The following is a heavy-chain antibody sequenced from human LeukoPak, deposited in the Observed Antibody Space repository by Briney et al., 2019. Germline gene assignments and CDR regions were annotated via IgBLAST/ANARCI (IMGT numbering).Heavy chain of an antibody. V-gene: IGHV3-74*01. Sequence: GGSLRLSCAASGFTFSSYWMHWVRQAPGKGLVWVSRINSDESSTSYADSVKGRFTISRDNAKNTLYLQMNSLRAEDTAVYYCARELRFLEWFHDYWGQGTLVTVSS. J-gene: IGHJ4*02. CDR1: GFTFSSYW. D-gene: IGHD3-3*01. CDR2: INSDESST. CDR3: ARELRFLEWFHDY.